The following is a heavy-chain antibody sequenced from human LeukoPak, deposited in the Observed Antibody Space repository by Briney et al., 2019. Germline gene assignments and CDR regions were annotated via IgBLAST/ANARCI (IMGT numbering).Heavy chain of an antibody. V-gene: IGHV4-34*01. CDR2: INHTGST. D-gene: IGHD3-10*01. CDR3: ARPGQLGSLFYGLDV. CDR1: GGSFSGYQ. J-gene: IGHJ6*02. Sequence: PSETLSLTCSVYGGSFSGYQWCWIRQAPGKGLEWIGEINHTGSTKHNPSLKSRVTISVDTSKNQFSLKLSSVTAADTAVYYCARPGQLGSLFYGLDVWGQGTTVTVS.